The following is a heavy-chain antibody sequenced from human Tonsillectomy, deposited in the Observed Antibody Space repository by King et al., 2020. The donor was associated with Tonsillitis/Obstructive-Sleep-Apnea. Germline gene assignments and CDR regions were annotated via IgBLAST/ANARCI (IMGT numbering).Heavy chain of an antibody. J-gene: IGHJ5*02. V-gene: IGHV1-69*12. CDR2: VIPIFGTS. CDR1: GGTFSSYA. CDR3: ATVPRANWFDP. Sequence: VQLVQSGAEVKKPGSSVKVSCKASGGTFSSYAISWVRQAPGQGLEWMGGVIPIFGTSNYAQKFQGRVTITADESTTTAYIALSSLRSEDTAVYYCATVPRANWFDPWGQGTLVTVSS.